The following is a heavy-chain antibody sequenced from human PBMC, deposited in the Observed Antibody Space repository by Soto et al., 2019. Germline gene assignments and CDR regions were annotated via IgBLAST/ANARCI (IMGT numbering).Heavy chain of an antibody. Sequence: EVQLLESGGGLVLPGGSLRLSCAASGFTFNAYAMTWVRQAPGRGREWVSAIGGSGGNTYYAASVKGRFTISRDNSKDALDLQMNSLRVEDTAVYYCARVASDYINSVDHWGQGILVTVSS. CDR1: GFTFNAYA. V-gene: IGHV3-23*01. CDR2: IGGSGGNT. D-gene: IGHD4-4*01. J-gene: IGHJ4*02. CDR3: ARVASDYINSVDH.